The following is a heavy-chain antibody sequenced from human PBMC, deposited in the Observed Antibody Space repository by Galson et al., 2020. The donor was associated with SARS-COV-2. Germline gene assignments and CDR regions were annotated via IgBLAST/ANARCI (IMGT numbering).Heavy chain of an antibody. CDR2: IYSDDDK. Sequence: ETGPTLVKPTQTLTLTCTFSGFSLSTSGVGVGWIRQPPGKALGWLAVIYSDDDKRYSPSLRSRFTITKDTSKNQVVLTMTDMDPVDTGTYYCAHRATLHLLQWIASFDSWGQGILVTVSS. D-gene: IGHD4-4*01. CDR1: GFSLSTSGVG. J-gene: IGHJ4*02. V-gene: IGHV2-5*02. CDR3: AHRATLHLLQWIASFDS.